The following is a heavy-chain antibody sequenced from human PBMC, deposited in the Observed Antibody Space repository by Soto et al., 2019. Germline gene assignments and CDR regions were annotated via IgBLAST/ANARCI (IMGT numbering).Heavy chain of an antibody. CDR1: GGSISSGGYY. V-gene: IGHV4-31*03. CDR2: IYYSGST. D-gene: IGHD1-1*01. CDR3: ARDPTNRPPRMDV. Sequence: SETLSLTCTVSGGSISSGGYYWSWIRQHPGKGLEWIGYIYYSGSTYYNPSLKSRVTISVDTSKNQFSLKLSSVTAADTAVYYCARDPTNRPPRMDVWGQVTTVTVYS. J-gene: IGHJ6*02.